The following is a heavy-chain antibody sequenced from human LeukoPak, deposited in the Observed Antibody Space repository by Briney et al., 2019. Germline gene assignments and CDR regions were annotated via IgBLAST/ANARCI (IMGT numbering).Heavy chain of an antibody. J-gene: IGHJ4*02. CDR3: ARGYCSSTSCEQFDY. CDR2: ISYDGSNK. Sequence: PGGSLRLSCAASGFTFSTYWMSWVRQAPGKGLEWVAVISYDGSNKYYADSVKGRFTISRDNSTNTLYLQMNSLRAEDTAVYYCARGYCSSTSCEQFDYWGQGTLVTVSS. V-gene: IGHV3-30-3*01. CDR1: GFTFSTYW. D-gene: IGHD2-2*01.